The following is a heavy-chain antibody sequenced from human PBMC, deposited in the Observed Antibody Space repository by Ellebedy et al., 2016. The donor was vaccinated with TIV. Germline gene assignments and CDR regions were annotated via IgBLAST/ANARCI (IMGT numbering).Heavy chain of an antibody. CDR2: INPESADT. J-gene: IGHJ4*02. V-gene: IGHV1-2*02. Sequence: AASVKVSCKASGYTFTGYYLHWVRQAPGQGPEWMGWINPESADTNYAQNFQGRVTLTRDTSISTAFMELSSLGSADTAVYYCVRDPGSFEPHYYFDYWGQGTLVTVSS. CDR1: GYTFTGYY. D-gene: IGHD3-9*01. CDR3: VRDPGSFEPHYYFDY.